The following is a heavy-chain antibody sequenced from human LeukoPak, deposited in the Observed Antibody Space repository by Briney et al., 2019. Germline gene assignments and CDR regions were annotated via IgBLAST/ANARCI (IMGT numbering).Heavy chain of an antibody. CDR1: GYTFTGYY. V-gene: IGHV1-2*02. D-gene: IGHD1-26*01. Sequence: RASVKVSCKASGYTFTGYYIHWVRQAPGQGLEWMGWVNPNSGGTNYAQKFQGRVTMTRDTSISTAYMDLSRLRSDDTAVYYCAGGSIVGATFDYFDYWGQGTLVTVSS. CDR2: VNPNSGGT. J-gene: IGHJ4*02. CDR3: AGGSIVGATFDYFDY.